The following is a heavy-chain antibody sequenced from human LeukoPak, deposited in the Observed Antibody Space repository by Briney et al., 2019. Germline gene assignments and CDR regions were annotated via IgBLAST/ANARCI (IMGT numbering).Heavy chain of an antibody. V-gene: IGHV3-53*01. CDR3: ASSWGFRDGYNYFDY. CDR1: GFTVSSNY. D-gene: IGHD5-24*01. J-gene: IGHJ4*02. Sequence: WGVLRLSCAASGFTVSSNYMSWVRQAPGKGLEWVSVIYSGGSTYYADSVKGRFTISRDNAKNSLYLQMNSLRAEDTAVYYCASSWGFRDGYNYFDYWGQGTLVTVSS. CDR2: IYSGGST.